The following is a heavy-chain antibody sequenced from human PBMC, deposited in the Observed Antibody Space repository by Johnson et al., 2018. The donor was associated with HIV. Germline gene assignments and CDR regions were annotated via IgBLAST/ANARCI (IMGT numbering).Heavy chain of an antibody. CDR3: ARAKTFCGGDCYSNAFDN. D-gene: IGHD2-21*02. CDR2: INWNGGST. CDR1: GFTFDDYG. J-gene: IGHJ3*02. Sequence: VQLLESGGDLVQPGGSLRLSCAASGFTFDDYGMTWVRQAPGKGLEWVSGINWNGGSTGYADSVKGRFTISRDNSKNTLYLQMNSLRAEDTALYYCARAKTFCGGDCYSNAFDNWGQGTMVTVSS. V-gene: IGHV3-20*04.